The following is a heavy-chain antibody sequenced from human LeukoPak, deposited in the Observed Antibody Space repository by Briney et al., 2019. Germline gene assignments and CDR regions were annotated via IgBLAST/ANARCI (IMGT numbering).Heavy chain of an antibody. CDR3: VRAVPAAVLGAFDI. V-gene: IGHV3-11*04. Sequence: GGSLRLSCAASGFTFSDYYMSWIRQAPGKGLEWVSYISSGGSPIYYADSVKGRFTISRDNAKNSLYLQMNSLRAEDTAVYYCVRAVPAAVLGAFDIWGQGSMVTVSS. CDR2: ISSGGSPI. CDR1: GFTFSDYY. J-gene: IGHJ3*02. D-gene: IGHD2-2*02.